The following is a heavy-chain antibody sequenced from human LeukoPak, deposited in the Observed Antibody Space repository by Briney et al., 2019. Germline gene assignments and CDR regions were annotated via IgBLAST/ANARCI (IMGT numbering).Heavy chain of an antibody. CDR3: AREGSSWYDY. V-gene: IGHV4-38-2*02. CDR1: DYSISSGYY. Sequence: SETLSLTCTVSDYSISSGYYWGWIRQPPGKGLEWIVSIFHSESTYYNPSLKSRVTISVDTPKNQFSLKLNSVTAADAAVYYCAREGSSWYDYWGQGTVVTVFS. D-gene: IGHD6-13*01. J-gene: IGHJ4*02. CDR2: IFHSEST.